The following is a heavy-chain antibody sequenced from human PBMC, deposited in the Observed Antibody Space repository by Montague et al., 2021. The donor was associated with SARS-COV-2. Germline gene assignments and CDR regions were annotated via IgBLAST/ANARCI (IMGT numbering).Heavy chain of an antibody. J-gene: IGHJ4*02. V-gene: IGHV4-61*01. CDR2: VYYNGDI. CDR1: AGSVNSGTYY. Sequence: SQSLSLTCSVSAGSVNSGTYYWNWIRQPPGKGLEWIGYVYYNGDIEHNPSLKSRVSLSLDTSMNQFSLQLNSLTAADTAVYYCARGASLAGRFDYWGQGILNTVSS. D-gene: IGHD6-19*01. CDR3: ARGASLAGRFDY.